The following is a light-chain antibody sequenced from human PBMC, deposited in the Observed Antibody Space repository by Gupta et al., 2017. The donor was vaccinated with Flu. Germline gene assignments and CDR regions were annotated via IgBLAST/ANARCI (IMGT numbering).Light chain of an antibody. Sequence: EIVFTQSPATLSWSPGERATLSCRASQSISRYLAWYQHKPGQAPRVLIYDAFNRATGIPARFSGSGSGTEFTLTIISLEPEDFAVYYCQQRSNWPTWTFGQGTKMEIK. CDR1: QSISRY. V-gene: IGKV3-11*01. CDR2: DAF. CDR3: QQRSNWPTWT. J-gene: IGKJ1*01.